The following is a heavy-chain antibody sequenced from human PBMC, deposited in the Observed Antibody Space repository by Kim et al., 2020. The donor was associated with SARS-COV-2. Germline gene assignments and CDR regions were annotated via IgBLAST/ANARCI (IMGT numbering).Heavy chain of an antibody. D-gene: IGHD5-18*01. J-gene: IGHJ4*02. CDR3: AREWSASYGYDY. CDR1: GGSVSSGDYY. Sequence: SETLSLTCTVSGGSVSSGDYYWSWIRQPPGKGLEWIGYIYYSGITNYNPSLKSRVTISVDTSKNQFSLKLTSVTAADTAVYYCAREWSASYGYDYWGQGTLVTVSS. CDR2: IYYSGIT. V-gene: IGHV4-61*08.